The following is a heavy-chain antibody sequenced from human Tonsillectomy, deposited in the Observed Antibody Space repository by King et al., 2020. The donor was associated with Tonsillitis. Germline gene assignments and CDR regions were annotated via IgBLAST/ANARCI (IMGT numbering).Heavy chain of an antibody. CDR3: ATRYGDYEFSAFDI. V-gene: IGHV3-48*03. J-gene: IGHJ3*02. Sequence: VQLVESGGGLVQPGGSLRLSCAASGFTFSSYEMNWVRQAPGKGLEWVSYISSSGSTTYYADSVKGRFTISRDNAKNSLYLQMNSLRAEDTAVYYCATRYGDYEFSAFDIWGQGTMVTVSS. CDR2: ISSSGSTT. D-gene: IGHD4-17*01. CDR1: GFTFSSYE.